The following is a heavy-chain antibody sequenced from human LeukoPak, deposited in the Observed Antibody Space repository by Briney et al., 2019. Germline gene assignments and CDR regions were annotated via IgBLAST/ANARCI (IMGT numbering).Heavy chain of an antibody. V-gene: IGHV3-30*02. CDR2: IRYDGSNK. Sequence: GGSLRLSCAASGFTFNSYGMHWVRQAPGKGLEWVAFIRYDGSNKYYADSVKGRFTVSRDDPHNTLYLQMNSVRAEDTAVYFCARGGVDHYGSGTYYLMYYFDHWGQGALVTVSS. D-gene: IGHD3-10*01. CDR1: GFTFNSYG. CDR3: ARGGVDHYGSGTYYLMYYFDH. J-gene: IGHJ4*02.